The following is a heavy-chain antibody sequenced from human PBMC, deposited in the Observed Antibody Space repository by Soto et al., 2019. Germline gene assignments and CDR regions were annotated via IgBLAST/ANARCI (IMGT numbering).Heavy chain of an antibody. V-gene: IGHV1-69*13. D-gene: IGHD3-16*01. J-gene: IGHJ6*02. CDR3: ARGLDSTGYCYYGMDV. CDR2: IIPIFGTA. CDR1: GDAHSSYP. Sequence: SVNVDCTGSGDAHSSYPISWLRQTTGQGLEWMGGIIPIFGTANYAQKFQGRVTITADESTSTAYMELSSLRSEDTAVYYCARGLDSTGYCYYGMDVWGQGTTVTVSS.